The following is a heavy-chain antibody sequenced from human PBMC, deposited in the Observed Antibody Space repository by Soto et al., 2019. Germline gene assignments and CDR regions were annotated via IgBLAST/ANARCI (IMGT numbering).Heavy chain of an antibody. V-gene: IGHV1-46*01. CDR2: INPLPTSGST. CDR1: GYIFTNYY. Sequence: QVQLVQSGAEVKKPGASVKVSCKAPGYIFTNYYIHWVRQAPGQGLEWMAIINPLPTSGSTNYAQKFQGRVTVTRDTSTSTVYMELSSLTSEDTAIYYCARDLTAAAYWGQGTLVTVSS. CDR3: ARDLTAAAY. J-gene: IGHJ4*02. D-gene: IGHD6-13*01.